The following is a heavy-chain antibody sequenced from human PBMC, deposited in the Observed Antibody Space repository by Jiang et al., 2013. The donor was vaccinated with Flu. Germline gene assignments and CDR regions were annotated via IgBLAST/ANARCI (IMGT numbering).Heavy chain of an antibody. Sequence: ASGFTFDDYAMHWVRQAPGKGLEWVSGISWNSGSIGYADSVKGRFTISRDNAKNSLYLQMNSLRAEDTALYYCAKDKVGDGYTRWYFDLWGRGTLVTVSS. CDR2: ISWNSGSI. D-gene: IGHD5-24*01. J-gene: IGHJ2*01. CDR1: GFTFDDYA. CDR3: AKDKVGDGYTRWYFDL. V-gene: IGHV3-9*01.